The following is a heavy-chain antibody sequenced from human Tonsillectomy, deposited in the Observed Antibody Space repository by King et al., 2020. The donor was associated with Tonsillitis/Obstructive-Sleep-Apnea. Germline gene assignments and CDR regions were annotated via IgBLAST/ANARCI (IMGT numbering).Heavy chain of an antibody. V-gene: IGHV2-5*02. J-gene: IGHJ3*02. Sequence: LTLKESGPTLVKPPQTLTLTCTFSGFSLSTSGVGVGWIRQPPGKALEWIALIYWDDDKCYSPSLKRRLTITKDTSKNQVVLTMTNMHPVDTATYYCAHLYQLLCACDIWVQATMVTVPS. CDR2: IYWDDDK. CDR1: GFSLSTSGVG. D-gene: IGHD2-2*01. CDR3: AHLYQLLCACDI.